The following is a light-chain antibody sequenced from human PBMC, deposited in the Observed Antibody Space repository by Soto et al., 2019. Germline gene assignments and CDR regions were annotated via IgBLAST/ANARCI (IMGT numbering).Light chain of an antibody. CDR3: QQYDNWPRT. CDR2: GAS. CDR1: QSVSSN. Sequence: EMEMTQSPATLSVSPGERATLSCRASQSVSSNLAWYQQKPGQGPRLLIYGASIRATGIPARFSGSGSGTEVTLTISSLQSEDFAVYYCQQYDNWPRTFGQGTKVEIK. V-gene: IGKV3-15*01. J-gene: IGKJ1*01.